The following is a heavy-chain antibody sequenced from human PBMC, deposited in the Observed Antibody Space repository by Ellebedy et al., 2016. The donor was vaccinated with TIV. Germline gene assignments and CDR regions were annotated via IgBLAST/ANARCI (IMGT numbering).Heavy chain of an antibody. D-gene: IGHD3/OR15-3a*01. V-gene: IGHV3-53*01. CDR3: ARVDLGLAFHY. J-gene: IGHJ4*02. CDR2: IYSSGIT. Sequence: GESLKISCAVSGFTVSGNYMSWVRQAPGKGLEWVSIIYSSGITYYADSVKGRFTISRDNSKNTVYLQMNSLRAEDTAVYYCARVDLGLAFHYWGRGTLVTVSS. CDR1: GFTVSGNY.